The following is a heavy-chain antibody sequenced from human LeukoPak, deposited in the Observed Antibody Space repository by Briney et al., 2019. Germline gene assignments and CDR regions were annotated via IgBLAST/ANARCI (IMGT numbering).Heavy chain of an antibody. CDR1: GFTFSSYS. D-gene: IGHD2-15*01. CDR2: ISSRSSYR. V-gene: IGHV3-21*01. J-gene: IGHJ5*02. CDR3: ARATQYCSGGSCYDTWFDP. Sequence: GGSLRLSCAASGFTFSSYSMNWVRQAPGKGLEWVSSISSRSSYRYYADSMKGRFTISRDNAKNSLYLKMNSLRAEDTAVYYCARATQYCSGGSCYDTWFDPWGQGTLVTVSS.